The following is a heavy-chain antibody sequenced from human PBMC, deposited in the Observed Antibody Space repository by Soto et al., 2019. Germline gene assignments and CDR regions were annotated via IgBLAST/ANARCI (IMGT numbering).Heavy chain of an antibody. CDR2: IYHSGST. D-gene: IGHD3-10*01. Sequence: SETLSLTCAVSGGSISSSNWWSWVRRPPGKGLEWIGEIYHSGSTNYNPSLKSRVTISVDKSKNQFSLKLSSVTAADTAVYYCVRGVGTYYYYGMDVWGQRTTVTVSS. CDR1: GGSISSSNW. J-gene: IGHJ6*02. V-gene: IGHV4-4*02. CDR3: VRGVGTYYYYGMDV.